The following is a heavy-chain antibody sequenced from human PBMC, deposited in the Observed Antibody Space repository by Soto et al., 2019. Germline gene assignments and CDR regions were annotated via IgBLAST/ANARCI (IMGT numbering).Heavy chain of an antibody. D-gene: IGHD6-19*01. J-gene: IGHJ6*02. CDR2: ISGSGNSR. Sequence: EVQLLESGGGLVQPGGSLKLSCAASGFSFSNFAVTWVRQAPGKGLEWVSTISGSGNSRYYADSVKGRFTVSRDNSKDTLYLQMNSLRAEDTAVYYFAKEFLSAVTDTQGVYYYYYGMNVWGHGTKVTVSS. CDR1: GFSFSNFA. V-gene: IGHV3-23*01. CDR3: AKEFLSAVTDTQGVYYYYYGMNV.